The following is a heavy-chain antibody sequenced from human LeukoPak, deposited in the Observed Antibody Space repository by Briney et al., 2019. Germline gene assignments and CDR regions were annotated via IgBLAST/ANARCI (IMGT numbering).Heavy chain of an antibody. CDR3: AKLRGDLNY. V-gene: IGHV3-33*06. Sequence: GGSLRLSCAASGFTSSSYGMHWVRQAPGKGLEWVAVIWYDGSNKYYADSVKGRFTISRDNSKNTLYLQMNSLRAEDTAVYYCAKLRGDLNYWGQGTLVTVSS. CDR2: IWYDGSNK. J-gene: IGHJ4*02. CDR1: GFTSSSYG. D-gene: IGHD2-21*02.